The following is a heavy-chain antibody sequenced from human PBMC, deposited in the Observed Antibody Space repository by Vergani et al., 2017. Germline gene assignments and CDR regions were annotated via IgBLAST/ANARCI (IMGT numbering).Heavy chain of an antibody. J-gene: IGHJ4*02. CDR2: ISSSSSTI. D-gene: IGHD2-15*01. CDR3: AREGSGDIVSLDY. V-gene: IGHV3-48*01. Sequence: EVQLVESGGGLVQPGGSLRLSCAASGFTFSSYSMNWVRQAPGKGLEWVSYISSSSSTIYYADSVKGRFTISRDNSKNTLYLQMNSLTTEDTAVYYCAREGSGDIVSLDYWGQGTLVTVSS. CDR1: GFTFSSYS.